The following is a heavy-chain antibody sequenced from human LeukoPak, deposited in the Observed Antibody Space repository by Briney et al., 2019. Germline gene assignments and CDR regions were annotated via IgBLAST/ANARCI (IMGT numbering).Heavy chain of an antibody. V-gene: IGHV4-34*01. Sequence: SETLSLTCAVYGGSFSGYYWSWIRQPPGKGLEWIGEINHSGGTNYNPSLKSRVTISVDTSKNQFSLKLSSVTAADTAVYYCASLPIAAAGPYYMDVWGKGTTVTVSS. CDR2: INHSGGT. D-gene: IGHD6-13*01. J-gene: IGHJ6*03. CDR1: GGSFSGYY. CDR3: ASLPIAAAGPYYMDV.